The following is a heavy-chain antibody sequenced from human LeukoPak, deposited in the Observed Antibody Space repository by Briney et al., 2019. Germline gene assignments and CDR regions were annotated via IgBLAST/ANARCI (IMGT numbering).Heavy chain of an antibody. CDR3: AREGSGWPFDY. J-gene: IGHJ4*02. CDR1: GYTFTSYY. CDR2: INPSGGST. Sequence: ASVKVSCKASGYTFTSYYMHWVRQAPGQGLEWMGIINPSGGSTSYAQKFQGRVTKTRDTSTSTVYMELSSLRSEDTAVYYCAREGSGWPFDYWGQGTLVTVSS. V-gene: IGHV1-46*03. D-gene: IGHD6-19*01.